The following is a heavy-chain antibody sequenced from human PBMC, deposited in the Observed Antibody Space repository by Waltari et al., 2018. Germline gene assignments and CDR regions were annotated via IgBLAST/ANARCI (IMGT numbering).Heavy chain of an antibody. CDR2: VYWDGDK. V-gene: IGHV2-5*02. J-gene: IGHJ4*02. Sequence: QITLTESGPRQVRPTQTLTLTCTLSGFSLRTDGVGVGWVRQLPTKVLEWLAIVYWDGDKRYRPSLKSRLTITGDTSKNQVVLTMINMDPVDTAAYLCVYSRRGAGSGSRWYYFNYWGQGTLVTVSS. CDR3: VYSRRGAGSGSRWYYFNY. CDR1: GFSLRTDGVG. D-gene: IGHD6-19*01.